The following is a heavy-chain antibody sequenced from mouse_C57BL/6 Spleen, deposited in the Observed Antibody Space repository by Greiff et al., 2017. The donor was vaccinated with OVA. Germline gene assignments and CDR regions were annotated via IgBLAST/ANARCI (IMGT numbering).Heavy chain of an antibody. CDR2: IDPSDSYT. CDR3: ARKRLLLFAY. D-gene: IGHD2-3*01. CDR1: GYTFTSYW. V-gene: IGHV1-50*01. J-gene: IGHJ3*01. Sequence: QVKLQQPGAELVKSGASVKLSCKASGYTFTSYWTQWVKQRPGQGLEWIGEIDPSDSYTNYNQKFKGKATLTVDTSSNTAYMQLSSLTSEDSAVYYCARKRLLLFAYWGQGTLVTVSA.